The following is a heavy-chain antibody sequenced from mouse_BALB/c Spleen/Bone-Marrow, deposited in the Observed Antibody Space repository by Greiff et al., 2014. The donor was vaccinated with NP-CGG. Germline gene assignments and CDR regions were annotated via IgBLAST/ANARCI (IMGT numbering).Heavy chain of an antibody. CDR1: GFTFTDYF. V-gene: IGHV7-3*02. J-gene: IGHJ2*01. Sequence: EVKLMESGGGLVQPGGSLRLSCTTSGFTFTDYFMTWVRQPPEKALEWLGFIRNKPNGYTTEYNPSVKGRFTISRDNSQGILYLQMNTLRAEDSAVYYCARDYSGYFDFWGQGTTLTVSS. D-gene: IGHD5-1*01. CDR2: IRNKPNGYTT. CDR3: ARDYSGYFDF.